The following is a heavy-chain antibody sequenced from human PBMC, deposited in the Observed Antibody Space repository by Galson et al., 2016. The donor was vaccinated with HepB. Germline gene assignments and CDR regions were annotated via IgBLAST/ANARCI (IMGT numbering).Heavy chain of an antibody. CDR2: TYYRSKWYN. V-gene: IGHV6-1*01. D-gene: IGHD2-15*01. J-gene: IGHJ4*02. CDR3: ARGHLVVPFSFYFDY. Sequence: CAISGDSVSSKSAAWNWIRHSPSRGLEWLGRTYYRSKWYNDYALSVKSRITINPDTSKNQFSLQLNSVTPEDTAVYYCARGHLVVPFSFYFDYWGQGSLVTVSS. CDR1: GDSVSSKSAA.